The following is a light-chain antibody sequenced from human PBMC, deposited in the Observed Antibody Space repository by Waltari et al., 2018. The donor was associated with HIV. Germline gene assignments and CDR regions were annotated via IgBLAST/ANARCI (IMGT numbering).Light chain of an antibody. Sequence: DIVMTQTPLSLSVTPGQPASISCKSNQSLQHSNRKTYLYWYLQKSGQPPQLLIYEVSNRFAGVPDRVSGSGSGTDFTLKISRVEAEDVGVYDCMQSLQLPLTFGGGTKVEIK. CDR2: EVS. J-gene: IGKJ4*01. CDR1: QSLQHSNRKTY. V-gene: IGKV2D-29*01. CDR3: MQSLQLPLT.